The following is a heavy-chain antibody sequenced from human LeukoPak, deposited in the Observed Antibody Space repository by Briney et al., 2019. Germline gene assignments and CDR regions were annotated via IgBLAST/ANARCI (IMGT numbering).Heavy chain of an antibody. V-gene: IGHV3-74*01. CDR1: GFTFSNYW. D-gene: IGHD6-19*01. J-gene: IGHJ5*02. CDR2: INSDARST. CDR3: ARGADTGYSSDS. Sequence: PGGSLRLSCAASGFTFSNYWMRWVRHAPGKGLVWVSRINSDARSTSYADSVKGRFTISRDNAKNTLYLQMNSLRAEDTAVYYCARGADTGYSSDSWGQGTLVTVSS.